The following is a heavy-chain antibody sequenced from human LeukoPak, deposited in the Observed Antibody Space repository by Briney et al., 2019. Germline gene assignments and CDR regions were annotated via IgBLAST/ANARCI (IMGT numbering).Heavy chain of an antibody. V-gene: IGHV1-69*05. CDR2: IIPIFGTA. CDR1: GYTFTSYA. J-gene: IGHJ1*01. Sequence: GASVKVSCKASGYTFTSYAISWVRQAPGQGLEWMGRIIPIFGTANYAQKFQGRVTITTDESTSTAYMELSSLRSEDTAVYYCARDPYYDSSGYRAEYFQHWGQGTLVTVSS. D-gene: IGHD3-22*01. CDR3: ARDPYYDSSGYRAEYFQH.